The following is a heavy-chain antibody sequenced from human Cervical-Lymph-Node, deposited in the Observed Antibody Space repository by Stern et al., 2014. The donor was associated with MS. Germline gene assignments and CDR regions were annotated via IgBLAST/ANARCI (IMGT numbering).Heavy chain of an antibody. CDR3: DRSSTVTPNAFDI. CDR2: IYHSGST. D-gene: IGHD4-17*01. V-gene: IGHV4-30-2*01. Sequence: QLQLQESGSGLVKPSQTLSLTCAVSGGSISSGGYSWSWIRQPPGKGLEWIGYIYHSGSTYYSPSLKSRVTISVDRSKNQFSLKLSSVTAADTAVYYCDRSSTVTPNAFDIWGQGTMVTVSS. J-gene: IGHJ3*02. CDR1: GGSISSGGYS.